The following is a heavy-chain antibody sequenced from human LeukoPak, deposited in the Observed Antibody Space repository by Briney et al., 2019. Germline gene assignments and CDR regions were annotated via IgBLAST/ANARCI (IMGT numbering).Heavy chain of an antibody. V-gene: IGHV3-48*01. D-gene: IGHD4-17*01. Sequence: GGSLRLSCAASGFTFSSYSMNWVRQAPGKGLEWVSYISSGGTTIYYADSVKGRFTISRDNAKDSLYLQMNSLRAEDTAVYYCARERFYGDYFDYWGQGTLVIVSS. CDR1: GFTFSSYS. CDR2: ISSGGTTI. J-gene: IGHJ4*02. CDR3: ARERFYGDYFDY.